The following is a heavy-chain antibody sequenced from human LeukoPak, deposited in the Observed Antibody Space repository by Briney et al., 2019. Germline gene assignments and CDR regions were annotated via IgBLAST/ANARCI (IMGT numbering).Heavy chain of an antibody. CDR2: ISGSGGST. J-gene: IGHJ1*01. D-gene: IGHD3-10*01. V-gene: IGHV3-23*01. CDR3: AKDRIVISFGDVSKH. Sequence: GGSLRLSCAASGFTFTNYAMAWVRQAPGKGLEWVSGISGSGGSTFYADSVKGRFTISRDNSNNTLYLQMNNLRVEDTAIYYCAKDRIVISFGDVSKHWGQGTLVTVSS. CDR1: GFTFTNYA.